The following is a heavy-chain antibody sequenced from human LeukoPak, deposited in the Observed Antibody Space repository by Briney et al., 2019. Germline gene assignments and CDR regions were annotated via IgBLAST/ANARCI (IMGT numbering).Heavy chain of an antibody. CDR3: AKDPKKYYYGSGSYFDY. CDR2: IKKDGSEK. Sequence: GGSLRLSCAASGFTFSRYWMSWVRQAPGKGLEWVANIKKDGSEKYYVDSVKGRFTISRDNSKNTLYLQMNSLRAEDTAVYYCAKDPKKYYYGSGSYFDYWGQGTLVTVSS. V-gene: IGHV3-7*01. J-gene: IGHJ4*02. D-gene: IGHD3-10*01. CDR1: GFTFSRYW.